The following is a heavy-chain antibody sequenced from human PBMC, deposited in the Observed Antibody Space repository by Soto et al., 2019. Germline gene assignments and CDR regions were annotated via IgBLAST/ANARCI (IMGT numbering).Heavy chain of an antibody. Sequence: EVQVLESGGGLVQPGGSLRLSCVASGFTFSTYAMSWVRQAPGKGLEWVSGISGGGGSTYYADSVKGRFTISRDNSKNTLYLQMNSLRAEDTAVYYCAKADLLGYCTGGSCYSLDSWGQGTLVTVSS. CDR2: ISGGGGST. D-gene: IGHD2-15*01. V-gene: IGHV3-23*01. J-gene: IGHJ4*02. CDR1: GFTFSTYA. CDR3: AKADLLGYCTGGSCYSLDS.